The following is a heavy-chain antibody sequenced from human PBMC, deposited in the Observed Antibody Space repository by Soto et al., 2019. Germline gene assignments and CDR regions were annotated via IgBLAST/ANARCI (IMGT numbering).Heavy chain of an antibody. CDR3: ARTLYGDNVDY. Sequence: ASVKVSCKASGYTFTSYYMHWVRQAPGQGLEWMGIINPSGGSTSYAQKFQGRVTMTRNTSISTAYMELSSLRSEDTAVYYCARTLYGDNVDYWGQGNLVTVSS. V-gene: IGHV1-46*01. D-gene: IGHD4-17*01. CDR2: INPSGGST. J-gene: IGHJ4*02. CDR1: GYTFTSYY.